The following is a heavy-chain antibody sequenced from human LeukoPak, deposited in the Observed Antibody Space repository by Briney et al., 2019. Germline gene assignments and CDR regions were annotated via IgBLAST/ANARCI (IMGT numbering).Heavy chain of an antibody. V-gene: IGHV4-39*07. CDR1: GGSINNDNHF. CDR2: IYYRGNT. J-gene: IGHJ4*02. Sequence: PWETLSLMCTVSGGSINNDNHFWAWVRQPPGRGLEWIGSIYYRGNTYYNPSLKSRVTMSVYTSKNQFSLNLNSVTAADTAIYYCAREASGSPDYFDSWGQGTPVTVSP. CDR3: AREASGSPDYFDS. D-gene: IGHD1-26*01.